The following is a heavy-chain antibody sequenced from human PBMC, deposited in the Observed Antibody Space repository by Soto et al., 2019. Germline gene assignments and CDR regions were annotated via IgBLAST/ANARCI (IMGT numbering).Heavy chain of an antibody. V-gene: IGHV4-59*08. D-gene: IGHD3-9*01. Sequence: PSETLSLTCTVSGGSISSYYWSWIRQPPGKGLEWIGYIYYSGSTNYNPSLKSRVTISVDTSKNQLSLKLSSVTAADTAVYYCASRYGYYLDYWGQGTLGTVSS. CDR1: GGSISSYY. CDR3: ASRYGYYLDY. J-gene: IGHJ4*02. CDR2: IYYSGST.